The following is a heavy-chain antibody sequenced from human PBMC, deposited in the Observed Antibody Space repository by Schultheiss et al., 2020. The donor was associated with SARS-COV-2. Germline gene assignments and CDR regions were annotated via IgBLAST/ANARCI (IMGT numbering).Heavy chain of an antibody. CDR3: AKDITVVTPWSHFDY. V-gene: IGHV3-13*01. J-gene: IGHJ4*02. Sequence: GGSLRLSCAASGFTFSSYDMHWVRQATGKGLEWVSAIGTAGDTYYPDSVKGRFTISRDNSNNTLYLQMNSLRAEDTAVYYCAKDITVVTPWSHFDYWGQGTLVTVSS. D-gene: IGHD4-23*01. CDR1: GFTFSSYD. CDR2: IGTAGDT.